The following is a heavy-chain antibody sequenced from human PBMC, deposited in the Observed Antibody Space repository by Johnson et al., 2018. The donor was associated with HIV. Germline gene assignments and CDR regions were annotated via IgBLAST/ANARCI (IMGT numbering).Heavy chain of an antibody. CDR3: ARLDYGVYGGAFDI. V-gene: IGHV3-33*01. Sequence: VQLVESGGGVVQPGRSLRLSCVASGFTFRTSGMHWVRQAPGQGLEWVAVIWYDGSNKYYADSVKGRFTISRDNSKNTLYLQMISLRAEDTAMYYCARLDYGVYGGAFDIWGQGAMVTVSS. CDR1: GFTFRTSG. CDR2: IWYDGSNK. J-gene: IGHJ3*02. D-gene: IGHD4-17*01.